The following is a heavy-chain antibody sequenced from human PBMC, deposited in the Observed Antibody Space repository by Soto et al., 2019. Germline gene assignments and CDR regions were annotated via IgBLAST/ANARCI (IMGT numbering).Heavy chain of an antibody. CDR3: ARVRRYSSRPDAFDI. J-gene: IGHJ3*02. D-gene: IGHD6-13*01. V-gene: IGHV4-59*01. Sequence: SETLSLTCTVSGGSISSYYWSWIRQPPGKGLEWIGYIYYSGSTNYNPSLKSRVTISVDTSKNQFSLKLSSVTAADTAVYYCARVRRYSSRPDAFDIWGQGTMVT. CDR1: GGSISSYY. CDR2: IYYSGST.